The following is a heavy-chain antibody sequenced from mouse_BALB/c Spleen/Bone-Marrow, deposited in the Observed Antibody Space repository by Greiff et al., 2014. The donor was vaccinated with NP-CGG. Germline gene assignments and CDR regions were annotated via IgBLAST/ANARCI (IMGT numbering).Heavy chain of an antibody. CDR3: ARSRDYYGNSLDY. Sequence: EVQLVESGPSLVKPSQTLSLTCSVTGDSITSGYWNWTRKFPGNKLEYMGYISYSGSTYYNPSLKSRISITRDTSKNQYYLQLNSVTTEDTATYYCARSRDYYGNSLDYWGQGTTLTVSS. CDR1: GDSITSGY. D-gene: IGHD2-1*01. J-gene: IGHJ2*01. CDR2: ISYSGST. V-gene: IGHV3-8*02.